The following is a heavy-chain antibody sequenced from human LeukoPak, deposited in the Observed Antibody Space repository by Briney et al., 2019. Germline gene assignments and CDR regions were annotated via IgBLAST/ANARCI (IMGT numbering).Heavy chain of an antibody. V-gene: IGHV4-34*01. CDR2: INHSGST. J-gene: IGHJ5*02. Sequence: SETLSLTCAVYGGSFSGYYWSWIRQPPGRGLEWIGEINHSGSTNYNPSLKSRVTISVDTSKDQISLKLNSVTAADTAVYYCARNNGWLRWHTSWFDPWGQGTLVTVSS. CDR1: GGSFSGYY. CDR3: ARNNGWLRWHTSWFDP. D-gene: IGHD5-18*01.